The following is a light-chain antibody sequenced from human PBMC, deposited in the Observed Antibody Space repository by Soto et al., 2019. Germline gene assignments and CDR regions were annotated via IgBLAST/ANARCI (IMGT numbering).Light chain of an antibody. J-gene: IGKJ5*01. CDR1: QSVSSY. CDR2: DAY. Sequence: EIVLTQSPATLSFSPGERATLSCRASQSVSSYLAWYQQQPDQAPRLLIDDAYNRATGTPPRFSGSGYGTEFTLPSTSLETEEFAVYYCQQRSNWPSITFGQGTRRAI. V-gene: IGKV3-11*01. CDR3: QQRSNWPSIT.